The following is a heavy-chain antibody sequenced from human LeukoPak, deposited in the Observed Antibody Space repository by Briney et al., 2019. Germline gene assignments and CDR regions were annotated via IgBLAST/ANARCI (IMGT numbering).Heavy chain of an antibody. Sequence: GGSLRLSCAASGFTFSSYAMSWVRQAPGKGLEWVAVISYDGSNKYYADSVKGRFTISRDNSKNTLYLQMNSLRAEDTAVYYCARDLRYGDYYYYYYGMDVWGQGTTVTVSS. J-gene: IGHJ6*02. CDR3: ARDLRYGDYYYYYYGMDV. D-gene: IGHD4-17*01. CDR1: GFTFSSYA. CDR2: ISYDGSNK. V-gene: IGHV3-30-3*01.